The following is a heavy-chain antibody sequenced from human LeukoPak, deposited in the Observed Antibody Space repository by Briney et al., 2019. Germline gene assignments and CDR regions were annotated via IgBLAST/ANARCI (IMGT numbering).Heavy chain of an antibody. J-gene: IGHJ4*02. D-gene: IGHD2-21*02. CDR1: GGSISSGGYS. CDR2: IYHSGST. V-gene: IGHV4-30-2*01. CDR3: ARGAPARDHFDY. Sequence: ASETLSLTCAVSGGSISSGGYSWSWIRQPPGNGLEWIGYIYHSGSTYYNPSLKSRVTISVDRSKNQFSLKLSSVTAADTAVYYCARGAPARDHFDYWGQGTLVTVSS.